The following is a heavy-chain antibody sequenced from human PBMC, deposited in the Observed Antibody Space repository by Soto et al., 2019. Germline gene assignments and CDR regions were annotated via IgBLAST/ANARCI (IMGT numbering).Heavy chain of an antibody. D-gene: IGHD3-9*01. CDR3: AKDLGYFDYRGPFDY. CDR1: GFTFSSYG. Sequence: PGGSLRLSCAASGFTFSSYGMHWVRQAPGKGLEWVAVISYDGSNKYYADSVKGRFTISRDNSKNTLSLQMNSLRAEDTAVYYCAKDLGYFDYRGPFDYWGQGTLVTVSS. J-gene: IGHJ4*02. CDR2: ISYDGSNK. V-gene: IGHV3-30*18.